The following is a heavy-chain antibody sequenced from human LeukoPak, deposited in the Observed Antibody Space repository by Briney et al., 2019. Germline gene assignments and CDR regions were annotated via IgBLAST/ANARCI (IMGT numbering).Heavy chain of an antibody. Sequence: GGSLRLSCAASGYTFGSYWMYWVRQAPGKGLVWVSRINNDGSSTIYADSVKGRFTISRDNAKNTLYLQMNSLRAEDTAVYYCARSTGDYYYYGMDVWGQGTTVTVSS. J-gene: IGHJ6*02. CDR1: GYTFGSYW. CDR2: INNDGSST. CDR3: ARSTGDYYYYGMDV. V-gene: IGHV3-74*01. D-gene: IGHD7-27*01.